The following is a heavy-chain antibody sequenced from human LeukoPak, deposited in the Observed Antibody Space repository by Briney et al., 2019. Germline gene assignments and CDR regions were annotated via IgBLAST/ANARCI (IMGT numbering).Heavy chain of an antibody. CDR3: AKDLWALNDAFDI. V-gene: IGHV3-23*01. J-gene: IGHJ3*02. D-gene: IGHD2/OR15-2a*01. CDR1: GFTVSSNY. CDR2: ISGSGGST. Sequence: PGGSLRLSCAASGFTVSSNYMSWVRQAPGKGLEWVSAISGSGGSTYYADSVKGRFTISRDNSKNTLYLQMNSLRAEDTAVYYCAKDLWALNDAFDIWGQGTMVTVSS.